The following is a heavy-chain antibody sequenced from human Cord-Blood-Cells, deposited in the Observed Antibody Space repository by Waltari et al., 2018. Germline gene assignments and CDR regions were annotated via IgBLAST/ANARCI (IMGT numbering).Heavy chain of an antibody. J-gene: IGHJ4*02. CDR2: IYYSGST. D-gene: IGHD3-22*01. Sequence: QLQLQESGPGLVKPSETLSLTCTVSGGSISSSSYYWGWIRQPPGKGLEWIGSIYYSGSTYSNPSRKSRVTISVDTSKNQFSLKLSSVTAADTAVYYCARLTYDSSGYFIDYWGQGTLVTVSS. CDR1: GGSISSSSYY. CDR3: ARLTYDSSGYFIDY. V-gene: IGHV4-39*01.